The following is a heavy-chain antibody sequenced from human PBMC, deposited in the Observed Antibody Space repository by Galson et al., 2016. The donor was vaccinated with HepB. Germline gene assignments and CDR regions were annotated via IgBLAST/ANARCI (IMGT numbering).Heavy chain of an antibody. CDR3: ATGHWGTWRWGDY. J-gene: IGHJ4*02. Sequence: SLRLSCATSGFIFSNHWMHWVRQTPEKGLVWVSRINSDGSSIGYADSVRGRFTISRDNAQNTLSLQMNSLRVEDTAVYYCATGHWGTWRWGDYWGRGTVLTVSS. V-gene: IGHV3-74*01. D-gene: IGHD3-16*01. CDR1: GFIFSNHW. CDR2: INSDGSSI.